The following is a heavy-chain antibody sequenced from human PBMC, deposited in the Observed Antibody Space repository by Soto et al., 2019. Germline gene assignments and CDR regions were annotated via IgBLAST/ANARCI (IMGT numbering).Heavy chain of an antibody. CDR2: IDPSDSYT. Sequence: GESLKISCKASGYTFTTFWISWVRQLPGKGLEWMGRIDPSDSYTSYSLSFQRHVTISVDKSISTAYLQWGSLTASDTAIYYCASIYCTTTTCDSWFDPWGQGTLVTASS. CDR1: GYTFTTFW. J-gene: IGHJ5*02. CDR3: ASIYCTTTTCDSWFDP. D-gene: IGHD2-2*01. V-gene: IGHV5-10-1*01.